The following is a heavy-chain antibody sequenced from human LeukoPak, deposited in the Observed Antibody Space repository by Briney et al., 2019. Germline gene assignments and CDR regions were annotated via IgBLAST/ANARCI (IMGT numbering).Heavy chain of an antibody. CDR3: ARGMFGELSG. CDR1: GFTFSSYG. Sequence: TGGSLRLSCAASGFTFSSYGMHWVRQAPGKGLEWVAFIRYDGSNKYYADSVKGRFTISRDNSKNTLYLHVNSLRPEDTAVYYCARGMFGELSGWGQGTLVTVSS. D-gene: IGHD3-10*02. CDR2: IRYDGSNK. J-gene: IGHJ4*02. V-gene: IGHV3-30*02.